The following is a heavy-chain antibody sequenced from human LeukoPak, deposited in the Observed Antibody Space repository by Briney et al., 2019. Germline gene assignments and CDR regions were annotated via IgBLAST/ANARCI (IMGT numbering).Heavy chain of an antibody. CDR1: GFTFSNYA. CDR2: ISWDAKNK. V-gene: IGHV3-30*04. Sequence: GGSLRLSCAASGFTFSNYAMHWVRQAPGKGLEWVAVISWDAKNKDYVDSVKGRFTISRDNSKNTLYLQMNSLRAEDTAVYYCASSEKGGFDYWGQGTLVTVSS. CDR3: ASSEKGGFDY. J-gene: IGHJ4*02.